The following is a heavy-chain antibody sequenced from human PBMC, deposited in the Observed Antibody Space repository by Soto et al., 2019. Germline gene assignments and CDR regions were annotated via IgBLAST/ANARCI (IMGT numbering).Heavy chain of an antibody. CDR1: GFTFINTW. V-gene: IGHV3-15*07. CDR2: VQTTRESGTT. Sequence: EVQLVESGGGLVKPGESLRLSCAASGFTFINTWMNWVRQAPGKGPEWVGRVQTTRESGTTNYAALAKGRFSISRDDSINMVYLQMNSLKDEDTAVYYCASRVTTTTGYWGQGTLVTVSS. D-gene: IGHD1-1*01. J-gene: IGHJ4*02. CDR3: ASRVTTTTGY.